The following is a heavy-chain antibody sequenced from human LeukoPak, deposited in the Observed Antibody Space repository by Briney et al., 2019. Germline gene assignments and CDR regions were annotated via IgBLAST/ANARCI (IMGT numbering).Heavy chain of an antibody. CDR1: GGSISSYY. CDR3: AREGIRGVTDY. J-gene: IGHJ4*02. V-gene: IGHV4-59*12. CDR2: IYHSGST. D-gene: IGHD3-10*01. Sequence: SETLSLTCTVSGGSISSYYWSWIRQPPGKGLEWIGYIYHSGSTYYNPSLKSRVTISVDRSKNQFSLKLSSVTAADTAVYYCAREGIRGVTDYWGQGTLVTVSS.